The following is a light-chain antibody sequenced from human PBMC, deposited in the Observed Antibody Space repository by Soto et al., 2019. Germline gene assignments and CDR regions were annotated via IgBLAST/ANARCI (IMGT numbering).Light chain of an antibody. V-gene: IGKV1-39*01. CDR3: QQSHSTAAT. CDR2: AAS. Sequence: DIQMTLFPSSLSASVGDRVTITCRASQSISSYLNWYQQREGXVPKLLIYAASTLHTGVPSRFTGXXSRTLFTPTITSLQPENFTTSYWQQSHSTAATLGHGTKVDI. CDR1: QSISSY. J-gene: IGKJ1*01.